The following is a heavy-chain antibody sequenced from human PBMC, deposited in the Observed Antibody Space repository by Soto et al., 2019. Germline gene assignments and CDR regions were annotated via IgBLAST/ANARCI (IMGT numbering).Heavy chain of an antibody. D-gene: IGHD6-19*01. J-gene: IGHJ3*02. CDR2: IKQGGSEK. CDR1: GFTFNTYW. Sequence: EVQLVESGGGLVQPGGSLRLSCATSGFTFNTYWMSWVRQAPGKGLEWVGDIKQGGSEKQYAGSVKGRFTISRDNAKKSLYLEMNSLRVEDTAVDFCARYPAGSDWGALDIWGQGTMVTVSA. CDR3: ARYPAGSDWGALDI. V-gene: IGHV3-7*01.